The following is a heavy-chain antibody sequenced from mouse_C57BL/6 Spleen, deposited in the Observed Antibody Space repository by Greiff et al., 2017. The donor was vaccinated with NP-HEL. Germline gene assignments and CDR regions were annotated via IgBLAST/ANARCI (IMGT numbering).Heavy chain of an antibody. D-gene: IGHD2-2*01. CDR2: IYPGDGDT. J-gene: IGHJ4*01. Sequence: QVQLQQSGPELVKPGASVKISCKASGYAFSSSWMNWVKQRPGKGLEWIGRIYPGDGDTNYNGKFKGKATLTADKSSSTAYMQIISLTSEDSAVYFCARPPSTMVNYYAMDYWGQGTSVTVSS. V-gene: IGHV1-82*01. CDR3: ARPPSTMVNYYAMDY. CDR1: GYAFSSSW.